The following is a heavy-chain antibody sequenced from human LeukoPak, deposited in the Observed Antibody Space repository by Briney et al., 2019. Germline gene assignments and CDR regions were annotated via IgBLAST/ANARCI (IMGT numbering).Heavy chain of an antibody. V-gene: IGHV1-2*02. CDR2: INPNSGGT. J-gene: IGHJ3*02. D-gene: IGHD3-22*01. CDR3: ARPITMIVVVKKVNAFDI. Sequence: GASVTVSCKASGYTLTGYYMHWVRQAPGQGREWMGWINPNSGGTNYAQKFQGRVTMTRDTSISTAYMELSRLRSDDTAVYYCARPITMIVVVKKVNAFDIWGQGTMVTVSS. CDR1: GYTLTGYY.